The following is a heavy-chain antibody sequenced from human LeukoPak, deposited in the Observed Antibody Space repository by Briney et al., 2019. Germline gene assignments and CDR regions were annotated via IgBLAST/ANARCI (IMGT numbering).Heavy chain of an antibody. CDR1: GYTFTSYD. J-gene: IGHJ4*02. Sequence: ASVNVSCKASGYTFTSYDINWVRQATGQGLEWMGWVNPNSGNTRYAQKFQGRLTMTRNTSISTAYMELSSLRSEDTAVYYCAKNYDFLTGYANWGQGTLVTVSS. CDR3: AKNYDFLTGYAN. V-gene: IGHV1-8*01. D-gene: IGHD3-9*01. CDR2: VNPNSGNT.